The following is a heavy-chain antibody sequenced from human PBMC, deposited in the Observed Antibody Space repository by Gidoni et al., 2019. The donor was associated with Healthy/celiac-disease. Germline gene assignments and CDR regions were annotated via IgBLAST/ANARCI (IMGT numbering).Heavy chain of an antibody. CDR1: GGSIRSSSYY. V-gene: IGHV4-39*02. CDR2: SYYSGST. Sequence: QRQRQESGPGLVKPSETLSLTCTVSGGSIRSSSYYWGWIRQPPGKGLVWIGSSYYSGSTYYNPPLKSRVTISVATSNIHFSLKLRFVTAADTAVYYCASPPPGWGQATLVTVSS. J-gene: IGHJ4*02. CDR3: ASPPPG.